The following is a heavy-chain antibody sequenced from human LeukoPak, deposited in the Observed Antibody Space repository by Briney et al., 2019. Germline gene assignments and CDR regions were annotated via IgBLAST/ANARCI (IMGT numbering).Heavy chain of an antibody. J-gene: IGHJ4*02. CDR1: GFTFSGYW. CDR2: IKQDGSEK. V-gene: IGHV3-7*01. CDR3: ARELVGYEGRNFDY. D-gene: IGHD3-22*01. Sequence: PGGSLRLSCAASGFTFSGYWMSWVRQAPGKGLEWVANIKQDGSEKYYVDSVKGRFTISRDNAKNSLYLQMNSLRAEDTAVYYCARELVGYEGRNFDYWGQGTLVTVSS.